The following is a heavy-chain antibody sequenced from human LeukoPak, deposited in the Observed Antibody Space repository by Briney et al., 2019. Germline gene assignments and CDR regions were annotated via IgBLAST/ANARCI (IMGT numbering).Heavy chain of an antibody. D-gene: IGHD2-8*01. CDR2: ISGYNGYT. CDR3: ARLGYCTNGVCYRKHNRLDP. J-gene: IGHJ5*02. CDR1: GYTFISYG. V-gene: IGHV1-18*01. Sequence: ASVKVSCKAFGYTFISYGVTWVRQAPGQGLEWMGWISGYNGYTNYAQNFQDRVTMTTDTSTNTAYMELRGLRSDDTAVYYCARLGYCTNGVCYRKHNRLDPWGQGTLVTASP.